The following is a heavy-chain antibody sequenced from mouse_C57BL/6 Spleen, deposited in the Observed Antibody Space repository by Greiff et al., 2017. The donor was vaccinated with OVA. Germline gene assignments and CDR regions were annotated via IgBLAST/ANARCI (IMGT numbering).Heavy chain of an antibody. D-gene: IGHD4-1*01. CDR2: IHPNSGST. V-gene: IGHV1-64*01. Sequence: QVQLKQPGAELVKPGASVKLSCKASGYTFTSYWMHWVKQRPGQGLEWIGMIHPNSGSTNYNEKFKSKATLTVDKSSSTAYMQLSSLTSEDSAVYYCARVNWDGTWCAYWGQGTLVTVSA. J-gene: IGHJ3*01. CDR1: GYTFTSYW. CDR3: ARVNWDGTWCAY.